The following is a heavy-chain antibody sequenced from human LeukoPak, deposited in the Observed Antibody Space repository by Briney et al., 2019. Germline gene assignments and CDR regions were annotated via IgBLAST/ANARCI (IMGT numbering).Heavy chain of an antibody. J-gene: IGHJ6*03. CDR2: IYYSGST. CDR1: GDSISSPTYY. D-gene: IGHD3-9*01. Sequence: SETLSLTCTVSGDSISSPTYYWGWIRQPPGKGLEWIGYIYYSGSTNYNPSLKSRVTISVDTSKNQFSLKLSSVTAADTAVYYCARGQELRYFDWLSTYYYYYMDVWGKGTTVTISS. CDR3: ARGQELRYFDWLSTYYYYYMDV. V-gene: IGHV4-61*01.